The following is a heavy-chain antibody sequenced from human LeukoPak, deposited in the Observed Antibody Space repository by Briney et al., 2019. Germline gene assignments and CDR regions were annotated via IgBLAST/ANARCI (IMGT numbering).Heavy chain of an antibody. CDR3: ARVSGSSWYYYYYMDV. CDR2: MNPNSGNT. V-gene: IGHV1-8*01. CDR1: GYTFTSYD. D-gene: IGHD6-13*01. J-gene: IGHJ6*03. Sequence: ASVTVSCKASGYTFTSYDINWVRRATGQGLEWMGWMNPNSGNTGYAQKFQGRVTMTRNTSISTAYMELSSLRFEDTAVYYCARVSGSSWYYYYYMDVWGKGTTVTVSS.